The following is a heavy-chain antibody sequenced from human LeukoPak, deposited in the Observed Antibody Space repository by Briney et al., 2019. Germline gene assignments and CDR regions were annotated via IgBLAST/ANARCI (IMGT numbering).Heavy chain of an antibody. J-gene: IGHJ6*03. D-gene: IGHD5-12*01. CDR1: GFTSSSYW. CDR2: INGDGRNI. CDR3: VSDSGYDYSYYYYYMDV. V-gene: IGHV3-74*01. Sequence: PGGSLRLSCVASGFTSSSYWMHWVRQDPRKGLVWVSRINGDGRNINYADSVRGRFTISRDNAKNTLYLQMNTLRVEDTAVYYCVSDSGYDYSYYYYYMDVWGKGTTVTVSS.